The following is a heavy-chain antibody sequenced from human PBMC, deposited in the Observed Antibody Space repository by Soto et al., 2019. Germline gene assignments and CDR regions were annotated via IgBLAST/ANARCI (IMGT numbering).Heavy chain of an antibody. D-gene: IGHD5-12*01. CDR2: ITSSSNYI. V-gene: IGHV3-21*04. Sequence: PGGSLRLSCAASGFTFNDYSSNWVRQAPGKGLEWVSSITSSSNYIYYADSVKGRFTISRDNAKNSLYLQMNSLRAEDTAVYYCAKVVVATISGAFDIWGQGTMVTVSS. CDR1: GFTFNDYS. J-gene: IGHJ3*02. CDR3: AKVVVATISGAFDI.